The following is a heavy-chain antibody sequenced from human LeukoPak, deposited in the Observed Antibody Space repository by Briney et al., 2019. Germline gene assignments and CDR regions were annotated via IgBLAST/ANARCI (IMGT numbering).Heavy chain of an antibody. V-gene: IGHV4-39*01. CDR1: GGSISSSSYY. CDR2: IYYSGST. J-gene: IGHJ4*02. D-gene: IGHD3-3*01. Sequence: SETLSLNCSVSGGSISSSSYYWGWIRQPPGKGVEWIVSIYYSGSTYYNPSLKSRVTISVDTSKNLFSLKLSSVTAADTAVYYCARLRPTTIFGVVIIQHFDYWGQGTLVTVS. CDR3: ARLRPTTIFGVVIIQHFDY.